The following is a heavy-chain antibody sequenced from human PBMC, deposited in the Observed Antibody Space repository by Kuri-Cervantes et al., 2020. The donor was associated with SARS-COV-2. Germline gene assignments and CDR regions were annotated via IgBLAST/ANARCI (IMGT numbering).Heavy chain of an antibody. CDR1: GGSISSYY. CDR3: ARDRYSSSWYEGVLFAFDI. CDR2: IYTSGST. J-gene: IGHJ3*02. V-gene: IGHV4-4*07. D-gene: IGHD6-13*01. Sequence: SETLSLTCTVSGGSISSYYWCWIRQPAGKGLEWIGRIYTSGSTNYNPSLKSRVTMSVDTSKNQFSLKLSSVTAADTAVYYCARDRYSSSWYEGVLFAFDIWGQGTMVTVSS.